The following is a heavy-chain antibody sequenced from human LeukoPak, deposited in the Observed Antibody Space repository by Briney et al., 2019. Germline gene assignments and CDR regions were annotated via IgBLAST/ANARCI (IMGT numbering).Heavy chain of an antibody. D-gene: IGHD3-9*01. V-gene: IGHV3-23*01. J-gene: IGHJ3*02. CDR2: ISGSGGST. CDR3: ARDYVLRYFDWTRGGDAFDI. Sequence: PGGSLRLSCAASGFTFSSYAMSWVRQAPGKGLEWVSAISGSGGSTYYADSVKGRFTISRDNSKNTLYIQMNSLRAEDTAVYYCARDYVLRYFDWTRGGDAFDIWGQGTMVTVSS. CDR1: GFTFSSYA.